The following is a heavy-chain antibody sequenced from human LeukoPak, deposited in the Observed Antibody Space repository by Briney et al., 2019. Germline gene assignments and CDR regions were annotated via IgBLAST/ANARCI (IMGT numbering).Heavy chain of an antibody. CDR2: INPSGGTT. V-gene: IGHV1-46*01. Sequence: ASVKVSCKASGYTFTSYYMHWVRQAPGQGLEWMGIINPSGGTTTYAQKFQGRVTMARDTSTSTVYMELSSLRSEDTAVYYCARGGAAADSPDDHWGQGTLVTVSS. D-gene: IGHD6-13*01. CDR1: GYTFTSYY. CDR3: ARGGAAADSPDDH. J-gene: IGHJ4*02.